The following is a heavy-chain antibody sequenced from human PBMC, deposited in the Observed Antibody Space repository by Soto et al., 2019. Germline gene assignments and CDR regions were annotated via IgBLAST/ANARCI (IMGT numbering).Heavy chain of an antibody. V-gene: IGHV3-53*01. CDR3: ARDTYGSGKLDY. J-gene: IGHJ4*02. CDR1: GFTVSSNY. CDR2: IYSGGST. D-gene: IGHD3-10*01. Sequence: PGGSLRLSCAASGFTVSSNYMSWVRQAPGKGLEWVSVIYSGGSTYYADSVKGRFTISRDNSKNTLYLQINSLRAEDTAVYYCARDTYGSGKLDYWGQGTLVTVS.